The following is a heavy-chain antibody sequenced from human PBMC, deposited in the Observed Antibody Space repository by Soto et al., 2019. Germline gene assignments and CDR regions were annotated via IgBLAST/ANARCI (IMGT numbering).Heavy chain of an antibody. CDR3: ARPILDYGDTYYYYYGMDV. D-gene: IGHD4-17*01. CDR1: GYSFNSYW. CDR2: IDPSDSYT. Sequence: EVQLVQSGAEVKKPGESLRISCKGSGYSFNSYWISWVRQMPGKGLEWMGRIDPSDSYTNYSPSFQGHVTISADKSISTAYLQCSSLKASDTAMYYCARPILDYGDTYYYYYGMDVWGQGTTVTVSS. J-gene: IGHJ6*02. V-gene: IGHV5-10-1*01.